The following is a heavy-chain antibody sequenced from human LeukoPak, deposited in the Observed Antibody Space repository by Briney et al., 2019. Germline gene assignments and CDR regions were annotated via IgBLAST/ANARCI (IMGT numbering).Heavy chain of an antibody. D-gene: IGHD2-15*01. CDR2: INHSGST. CDR3: ARRNCSGGSCYGVNWFDP. V-gene: IGHV4-34*01. J-gene: IGHJ5*02. Sequence: SETLSLTCAVYGGSFSGYYWSWIRQPPGKGLEWIGEINHSGSTNYNPSLKSRVTISVDTSKNQFSLKLSSVTAADTAVYYCARRNCSGGSCYGVNWFDPWGQGTLVTVSS. CDR1: GGSFSGYY.